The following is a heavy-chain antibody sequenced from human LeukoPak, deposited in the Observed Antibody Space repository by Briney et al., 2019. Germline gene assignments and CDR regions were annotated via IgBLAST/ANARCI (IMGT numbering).Heavy chain of an antibody. CDR3: AAESVPTRGYYYYGMDV. CDR1: GFTFTSSA. J-gene: IGHJ6*02. V-gene: IGHV1-58*02. Sequence: ASVKVSCKASGFTFTSSAMQWVRQARGQRLEWIGWIVVGSGNTNYAQKFQERVTITRDMSTSTAYTELSSLRSEDTAVYYCAAESVPTRGYYYYGMDVWGQGTTVTVSS. D-gene: IGHD4/OR15-4a*01. CDR2: IVVGSGNT.